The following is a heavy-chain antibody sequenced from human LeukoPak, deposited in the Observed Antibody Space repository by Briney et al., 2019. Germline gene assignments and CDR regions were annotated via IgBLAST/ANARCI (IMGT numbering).Heavy chain of an antibody. D-gene: IGHD1-26*01. CDR2: ISYDGSNK. V-gene: IGHV3-30-3*01. J-gene: IGHJ6*02. CDR3: AREWELRAAYYGMDV. CDR1: GFTFSSYA. Sequence: GGSLRLSCAASGFTFSSYAMHWVRQAPGKGLGWVAVISYDGSNKYYADSVKGRFTISRDNSKNTLYLQMNSLRAEDTAVYYCAREWELRAAYYGMDVWGQGTTVTVSS.